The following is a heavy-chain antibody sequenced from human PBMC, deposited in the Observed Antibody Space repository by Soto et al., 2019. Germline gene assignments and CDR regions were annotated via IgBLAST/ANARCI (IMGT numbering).Heavy chain of an antibody. Sequence: ASVKVSCKASGYTFNSYGISWVRQAPGQGLEWMGWISAYNGNTNYAQKLQGRVTITRDTSASIAYMELSSLRSEDTAVYYCARDKEPSDVWGQGTTVTVSS. CDR1: GYTFNSYG. J-gene: IGHJ6*02. CDR3: ARDKEPSDV. V-gene: IGHV1-18*01. D-gene: IGHD1-26*01. CDR2: ISAYNGNT.